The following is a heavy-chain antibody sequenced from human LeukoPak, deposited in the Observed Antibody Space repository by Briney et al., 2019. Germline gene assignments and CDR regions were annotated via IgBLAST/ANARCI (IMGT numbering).Heavy chain of an antibody. J-gene: IGHJ4*02. V-gene: IGHV3-23*01. CDR3: AKDQVRYYDSSGHDC. Sequence: GGSLRLSCAASGFTFSSYAMSWVRQAPGKGLEWVSAISGSGGSTCYADSVKGRFTISRDNSKNTLYLQMNSLRAEDTAVYYCAKDQVRYYDSSGHDCWGQGTLVTVSS. CDR1: GFTFSSYA. D-gene: IGHD3-22*01. CDR2: ISGSGGST.